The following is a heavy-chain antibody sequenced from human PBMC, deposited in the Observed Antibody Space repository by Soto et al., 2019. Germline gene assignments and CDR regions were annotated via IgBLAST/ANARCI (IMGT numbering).Heavy chain of an antibody. CDR2: ICYSGST. J-gene: IGHJ6*02. Sequence: LSLTCTVSGDSITSSSFCWGWIRQPPGKGLEWIGTICYSGSTYYNPSLQSRVTMSVDTSKNQFSLKLSSVTAADTGVYYCARLDGNSADYYYGMDVWGRGTTVTVSS. V-gene: IGHV4-39*01. CDR3: ARLDGNSADYYYGMDV. D-gene: IGHD6-19*01. CDR1: GDSITSSSFC.